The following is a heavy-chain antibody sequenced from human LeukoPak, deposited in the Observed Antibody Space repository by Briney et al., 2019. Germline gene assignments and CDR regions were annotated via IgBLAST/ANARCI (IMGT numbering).Heavy chain of an antibody. Sequence: GGSLRLSCAASGFTFSSYSMNWVRQAPGKGLEWVSYISSSSSTIYYADSVKGRFTISRDNAKNSLYLQMNSLGAEDTAVYYCARGHKVIGSWYPAPLSPPGYWGQGTLVTVSS. V-gene: IGHV3-48*04. J-gene: IGHJ4*02. CDR3: ARGHKVIGSWYPAPLSPPGY. D-gene: IGHD2-15*01. CDR1: GFTFSSYS. CDR2: ISSSSSTI.